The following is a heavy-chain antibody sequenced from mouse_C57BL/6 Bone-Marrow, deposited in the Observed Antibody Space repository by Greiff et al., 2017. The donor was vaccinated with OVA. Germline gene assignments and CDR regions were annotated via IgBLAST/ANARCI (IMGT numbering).Heavy chain of an antibody. Sequence: VQLQQSGPELVKPGASVKMSCKASGYTFTDYNMHWVKQSHGKSLEWIGYINPTNGGHRSNQKFKGKATLTVNKSSSTAYMERRSLTSEDSAVYYCAKDGNPAWFAYWGQGTLVTVSA. D-gene: IGHD2-1*01. CDR3: AKDGNPAWFAY. V-gene: IGHV1-22*01. CDR2: INPTNGGH. CDR1: GYTFTDYN. J-gene: IGHJ3*01.